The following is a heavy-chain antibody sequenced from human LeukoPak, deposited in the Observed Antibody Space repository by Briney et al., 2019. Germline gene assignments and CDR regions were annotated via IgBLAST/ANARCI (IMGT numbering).Heavy chain of an antibody. D-gene: IGHD3-22*01. CDR3: ARAADYYDSSGYYGY. Sequence: SVKVSCKASGGTFSSYAISWVRQAPGQGLEWMGGIIPIFGTADYAQKFQGRVTITADESTSTAYMELSSLRSEDTAVYYCARAADYYDSSGYYGYWGQGTLVTVSS. J-gene: IGHJ4*02. CDR2: IIPIFGTA. V-gene: IGHV1-69*13. CDR1: GGTFSSYA.